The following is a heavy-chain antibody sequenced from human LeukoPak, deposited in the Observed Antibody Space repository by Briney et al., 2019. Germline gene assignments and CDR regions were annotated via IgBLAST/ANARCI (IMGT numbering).Heavy chain of an antibody. CDR3: ARDPKWGPRYYYMDV. CDR2: INPSGGST. V-gene: IGHV1-46*01. CDR1: GYTFTSYD. Sequence: ASVKVSCKASGYTFTSYDINWVRQAPGQGLEWMGIINPSGGSTSYAQKFQGRVTMTRDTSTSTVYMELSSLRSEDTAVYYCARDPKWGPRYYYMDVWGKGTTVTISS. J-gene: IGHJ6*03. D-gene: IGHD1-26*01.